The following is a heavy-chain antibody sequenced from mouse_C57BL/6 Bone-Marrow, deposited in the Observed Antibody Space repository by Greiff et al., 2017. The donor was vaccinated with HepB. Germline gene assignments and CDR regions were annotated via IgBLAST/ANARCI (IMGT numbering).Heavy chain of an antibody. CDR1: GFTFSSYA. CDR3: ARGGPTIVTTWYFDV. D-gene: IGHD2-5*01. CDR2: ISDGGSYT. J-gene: IGHJ1*03. V-gene: IGHV5-4*03. Sequence: EVKLVESGGGLVKPGGSLKLSCAASGFTFSSYAMSWVRQTPEKRLEWVATISDGGSYTYYPDNVTGRFTISRDNAKNNLYLQISHLKSEDTAMYYCARGGPTIVTTWYFDVWGTGTTVTVSS.